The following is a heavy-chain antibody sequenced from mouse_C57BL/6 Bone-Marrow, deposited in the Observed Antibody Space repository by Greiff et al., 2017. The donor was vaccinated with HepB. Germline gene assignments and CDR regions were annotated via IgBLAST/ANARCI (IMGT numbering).Heavy chain of an antibody. CDR1: GFTFSDYY. CDR2: ISNGGGST. J-gene: IGHJ2*01. CDR3: ARGGYFDY. V-gene: IGHV5-12*01. Sequence: DVKLVESGGGLVQPGGSLKLSCAASGFTFSDYYMYWVRQTPEKRLEWVAYISNGGGSTYYPDTVKGRFTISRDNAKNTLYLQMSRLKSEDTAMYYCARGGYFDYWGQGTTLTVSS.